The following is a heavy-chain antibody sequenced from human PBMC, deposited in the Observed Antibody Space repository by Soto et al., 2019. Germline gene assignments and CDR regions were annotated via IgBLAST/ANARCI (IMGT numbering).Heavy chain of an antibody. CDR3: ARRSRGSSAVGNYYYGMDV. D-gene: IGHD6-25*01. V-gene: IGHV5-51*01. J-gene: IGHJ6*02. CDR1: GYSFTIYW. CDR2: IYPGDSDT. Sequence: GESLKISCNGSGYSFTIYWIGWVLQMPGKGLEWMGIIYPGDSDTRYSPSFQGQVTISADKSISTAYLQWSSLKASDTAMYYCARRSRGSSAVGNYYYGMDVWGQGTTVTVSS.